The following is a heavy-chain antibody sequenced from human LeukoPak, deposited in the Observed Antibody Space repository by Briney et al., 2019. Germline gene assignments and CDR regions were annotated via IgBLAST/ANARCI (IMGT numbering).Heavy chain of an antibody. V-gene: IGHV4-34*01. CDR2: IYHSGST. J-gene: IGHJ4*02. D-gene: IGHD3-22*01. Sequence: SVTLSLTCAVNGGSFSRYYWSWIRQPPGKGLEWIGSIYHSGSTYYNPSLKSRVTISVDTSKNQFSLKLSSVTAADTAVYYCARDSGSYYDSSGYSYWGQGTLVTVSS. CDR3: ARDSGSYYDSSGYSY. CDR1: GGSFSRYY.